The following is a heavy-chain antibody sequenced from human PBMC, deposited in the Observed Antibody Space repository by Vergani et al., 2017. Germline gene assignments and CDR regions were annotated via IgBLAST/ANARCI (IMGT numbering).Heavy chain of an antibody. CDR1: EYSFCNYW. D-gene: IGHD3-22*01. CDR3: ARLYGRDSSGSKYFDY. Sequence: EVELVQSGPEMRKPGESLKISCKGSEYSFCNYWIGWLPQRPGKGLDWRGIIYPADSETRYSPSFQGKVTISADKSISTAYLQRSSLRASDSAMYYCARLYGRDSSGSKYFDYWGQGTLVTVSS. V-gene: IGHV5-51*03. J-gene: IGHJ4*02. CDR2: IYPADSET.